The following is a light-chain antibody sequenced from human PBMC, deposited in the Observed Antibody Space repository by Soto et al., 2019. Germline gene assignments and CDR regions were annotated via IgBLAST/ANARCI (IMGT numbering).Light chain of an antibody. CDR2: DVS. V-gene: IGLV2-14*03. CDR1: DSDVGGFNY. Sequence: QSALTQPASVSGAPGQSITISCTGTDSDVGGFNYVSWYQQYPGKAPKLMIYDVSDRPSGVSNRFSGSKSGNTASLTISGLQAEDEADYYCSSYTAYTTYVFGTGTKVTDL. CDR3: SSYTAYTTYV. J-gene: IGLJ1*01.